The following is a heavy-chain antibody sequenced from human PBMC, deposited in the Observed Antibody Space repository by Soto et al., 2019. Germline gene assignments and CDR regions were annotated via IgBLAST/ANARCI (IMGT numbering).Heavy chain of an antibody. V-gene: IGHV1-3*01. Sequence: QVQLVESGAEVKKPGASVKVSCKASGYTFTNYAMHWLRQAPGQRLEWMGWINAGNGNTKYSQKFQGRVTITRDTSASTAYMELSSLGSEDTAVYYCARGPGGPDGPGDYWGQGTLVTVSS. J-gene: IGHJ4*02. CDR3: ARGPGGPDGPGDY. CDR2: INAGNGNT. D-gene: IGHD2-15*01. CDR1: GYTFTNYA.